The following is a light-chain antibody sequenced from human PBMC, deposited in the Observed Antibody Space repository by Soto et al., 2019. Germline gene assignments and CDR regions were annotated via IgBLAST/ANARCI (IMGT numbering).Light chain of an antibody. J-gene: IGLJ2*01. CDR1: NSDVGGYNY. CDR3: SSYTSSSTRV. Sequence: QSVLTHPASVSGSRGQSITISCTGTNSDVGGYNYVSWYQQHPGKAPQLMIYDVSNRPSGVSNRFSGSKSGNTASLTISGLQAEDEADYYCSSYTSSSTRVFGGGTKLTVL. CDR2: DVS. V-gene: IGLV2-14*01.